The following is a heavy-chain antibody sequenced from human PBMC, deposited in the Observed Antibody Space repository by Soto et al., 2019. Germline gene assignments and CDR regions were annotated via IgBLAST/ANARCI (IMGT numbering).Heavy chain of an antibody. CDR1: GFIFSSYS. CDR3: ASGGWDPSMDV. D-gene: IGHD2-15*01. Sequence: EVQVVESGGGLVKPGGSLRLSCAASGFIFSSYSMNWFRQAPGKGLEWVSSISSSSSYIDYADSVKGRFTISRDNAKNSLYLQMNSLRAEDTAVYYCASGGWDPSMDVWGQGTTVTVSS. J-gene: IGHJ6*02. CDR2: ISSSSSYI. V-gene: IGHV3-21*06.